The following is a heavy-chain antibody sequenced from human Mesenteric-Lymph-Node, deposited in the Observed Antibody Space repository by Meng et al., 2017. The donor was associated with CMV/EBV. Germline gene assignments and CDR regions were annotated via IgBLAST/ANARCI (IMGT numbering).Heavy chain of an antibody. CDR1: GFIFSSYW. Sequence: LSWAASGFIFSSYWMHGVRQAPGKGLMWVSRIKGDGSSASNADSVKGRFTISRDNAKSTLYLQMNSLRVEDTAVYYCARGLGSGSPGYWGQGTLVTVSS. D-gene: IGHD3-10*01. CDR2: IKGDGSSA. V-gene: IGHV3-74*01. CDR3: ARGLGSGSPGY. J-gene: IGHJ4*02.